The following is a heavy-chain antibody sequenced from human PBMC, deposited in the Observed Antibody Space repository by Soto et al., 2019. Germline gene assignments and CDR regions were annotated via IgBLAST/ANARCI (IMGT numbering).Heavy chain of an antibody. D-gene: IGHD4-17*01. Sequence: SETLSLTCAVYGGSFSGYYWSWIRQPPGKGLEWIGEINHSGSTNYNPSLKSRVTISVDTSKNQFSLKLSSVTAADTAVYYCASSTVNTELDYWGQGTLVTVSS. CDR1: GGSFSGYY. CDR3: ASSTVNTELDY. CDR2: INHSGST. J-gene: IGHJ4*02. V-gene: IGHV4-34*01.